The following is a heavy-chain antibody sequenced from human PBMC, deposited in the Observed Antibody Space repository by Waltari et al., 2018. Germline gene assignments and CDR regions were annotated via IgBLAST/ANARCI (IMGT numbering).Heavy chain of an antibody. D-gene: IGHD6-6*01. V-gene: IGHV7-4-1*02. CDR3: ARDRPGTPPDYYYYYGMDV. CDR2: INTNTGKP. Sequence: QVQLVQSGSELKKPGASVKVSCKASGYTFTSYAMNLVRQAPGQGLEWMGWINTNTGKPTYAQGFTGRFVFSLDTSVSTAYLQISSLKAEDTAVYYCARDRPGTPPDYYYYYGMDVWGQGTTVTVSS. J-gene: IGHJ6*02. CDR1: GYTFTSYA.